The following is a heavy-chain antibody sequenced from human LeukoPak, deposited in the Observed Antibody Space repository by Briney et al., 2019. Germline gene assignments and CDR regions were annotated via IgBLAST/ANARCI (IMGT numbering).Heavy chain of an antibody. CDR3: ARDRIAAAPFDY. CDR1: GFTFSSYS. J-gene: IGHJ4*02. Sequence: GGSLRLSCVASGFTFSSYSMNWVRKAPGKGLEWVSSISSSSSYIYYADSVKGRFTISRDNAKNSLYLQMNSLRAEDTAVYYCARDRIAAAPFDYWGQGTLVTASS. CDR2: ISSSSSYI. D-gene: IGHD6-13*01. V-gene: IGHV3-21*01.